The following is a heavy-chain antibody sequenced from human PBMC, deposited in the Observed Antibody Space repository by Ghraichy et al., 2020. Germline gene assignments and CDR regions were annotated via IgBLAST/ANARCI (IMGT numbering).Heavy chain of an antibody. CDR3: AHSPSGYSSGWYRYYYYGMDV. CDR2: IYWNDDK. D-gene: IGHD6-19*01. CDR1: GFSLSAGGVG. Sequence: SGPTLVKPTQTLTLTCTFSGFSLSAGGVGVGWIHQPPGKALEWLALIYWNDDKRYSPSLRSRLTITKDTSKNQVVLTMTTMDPVDTATYYCAHSPSGYSSGWYRYYYYGMDVWGQGTTVTVSS. J-gene: IGHJ6*02. V-gene: IGHV2-5*01.